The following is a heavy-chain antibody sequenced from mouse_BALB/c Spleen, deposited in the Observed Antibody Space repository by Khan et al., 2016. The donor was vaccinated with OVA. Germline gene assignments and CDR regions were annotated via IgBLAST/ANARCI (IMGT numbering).Heavy chain of an antibody. CDR3: ARRYYYGHYYFDV. Sequence: EVQLQESGPGLVKPSQSLSLTCTVTGYSITTDYAWNWIRQFPGNKLEWMGYVSYSGSTNYHPSLKSRIPIIRHPSKNQFFLQLNSWPTEDTATYFCARRYYYGHYYFDVWGAGTTVTVSS. J-gene: IGHJ1*01. CDR2: VSYSGST. CDR1: GYSITTDYA. D-gene: IGHD1-1*01. V-gene: IGHV3-2*02.